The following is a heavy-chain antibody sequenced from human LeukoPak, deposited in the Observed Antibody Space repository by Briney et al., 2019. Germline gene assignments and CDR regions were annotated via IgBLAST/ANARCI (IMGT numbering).Heavy chain of an antibody. CDR2: MNPNSGNT. V-gene: IGHV1-8*01. Sequence: ASVKVSCKASGYTFTSYDINWVRQATGQGLEWMGWMNPNSGNTDYAQKFQGRVTMTRDTSISTAYMELSRLRSDDTAVYYCARPNFWSGYYQGYWGQGTLVTVSS. J-gene: IGHJ4*02. CDR1: GYTFTSYD. CDR3: ARPNFWSGYYQGY. D-gene: IGHD3-3*01.